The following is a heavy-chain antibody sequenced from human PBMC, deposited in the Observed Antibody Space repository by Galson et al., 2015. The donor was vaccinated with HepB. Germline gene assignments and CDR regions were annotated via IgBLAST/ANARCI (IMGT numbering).Heavy chain of an antibody. CDR2: INPNSGGT. V-gene: IGHV1-2*02. Sequence: SVKVSCKASGYTFTGYYMHWVRQAPGQGLEWMGWINPNSGGTNYAQKFQGRVTMTRDTSISTAYMELSRLRSDDTAVYYCARGIQLWSGEYYYYMDVWGKGTTVTVSS. CDR1: GYTFTGYY. J-gene: IGHJ6*03. CDR3: ARGIQLWSGEYYYYMDV. D-gene: IGHD5-18*01.